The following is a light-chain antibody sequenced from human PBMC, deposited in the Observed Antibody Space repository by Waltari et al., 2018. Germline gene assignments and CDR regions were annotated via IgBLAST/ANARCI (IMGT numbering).Light chain of an antibody. Sequence: DIQMTQPPSSLSAPVGDRVTITCRASQSISGHVNWYQQKPGKAPKLLIHAASTLQSGVPPRFSGSGSGTDFTLTISSLQPEDFSTYYCQQSSSAPRTFGQGTKLDIK. CDR3: QQSSSAPRT. V-gene: IGKV1-39*01. CDR1: QSISGH. J-gene: IGKJ2*01. CDR2: AAS.